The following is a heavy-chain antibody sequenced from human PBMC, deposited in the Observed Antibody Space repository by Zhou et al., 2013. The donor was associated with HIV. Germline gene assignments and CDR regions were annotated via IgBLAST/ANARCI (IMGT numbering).Heavy chain of an antibody. J-gene: IGHJ3*01. Sequence: QVQLVQSGAEVKKPGSSVNVSCKASGDTFSTYGISWVRQAPGQGLEWMGGSIPLFGTTKYAQKFQGRVTMTRDTSTSTVYMELSSLRFEDTAVYYCARGRGHRSGYYDGWGQGDNGHRLF. CDR1: GDTFSTYG. D-gene: IGHD3-16*01. CDR2: SIPLFGTT. CDR3: ARGRGHRSGYYDG. V-gene: IGHV1-69*05.